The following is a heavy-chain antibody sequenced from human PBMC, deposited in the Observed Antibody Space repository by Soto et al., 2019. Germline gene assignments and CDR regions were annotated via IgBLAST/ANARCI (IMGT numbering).Heavy chain of an antibody. CDR3: AKDSTVTTSLYFYYYGFDV. D-gene: IGHD4-17*01. V-gene: IGHV3-23*01. Sequence: VQLLESGGGLVQPGGSLRLACTASGFTFNHYAMSWVRQAPGKGLEWVSAVSRRGGSTKYADSVKGRFIISRDNSNSTLYLQMDSLRGEDTAVYYCAKDSTVTTSLYFYYYGFDVWGQGTTVTVSS. CDR1: GFTFNHYA. J-gene: IGHJ6*01. CDR2: VSRRGGST.